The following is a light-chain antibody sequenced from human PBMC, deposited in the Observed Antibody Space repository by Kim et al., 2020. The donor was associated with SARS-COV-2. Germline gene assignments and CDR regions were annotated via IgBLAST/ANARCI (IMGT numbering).Light chain of an antibody. CDR1: QAFSTY. V-gene: IGKV1-27*01. CDR3: QQYDSAPWT. CDR2: GAS. J-gene: IGKJ1*01. Sequence: SLDDEVTIPCRASQAFSTYLAWYQRKPGRVTKCLSSGASALRSGVPPRFSGSGSGTDFTLTISSLQPEDVATYYCQQYDSAPWTLGQGTKGDIK.